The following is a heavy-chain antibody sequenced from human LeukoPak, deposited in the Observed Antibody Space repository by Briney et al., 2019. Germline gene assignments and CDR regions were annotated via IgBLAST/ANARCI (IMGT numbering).Heavy chain of an antibody. CDR3: ARVLVVLDY. CDR1: GFTFSSYE. D-gene: IGHD3-22*01. J-gene: IGHJ4*02. CDR2: ISSSGSTI. Sequence: GGSLRLSCAASGFTFSSYEMNWVRQAPGKGLEWVSYISSSGSTIYYADSVKGRFTISRDNAKNSLYLQMNSLRAEDTAVYYCARVLVVLDYWGQGTLVTVSS. V-gene: IGHV3-48*03.